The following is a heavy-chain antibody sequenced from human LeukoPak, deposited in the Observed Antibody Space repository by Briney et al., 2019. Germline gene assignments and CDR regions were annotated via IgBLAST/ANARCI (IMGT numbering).Heavy chain of an antibody. V-gene: IGHV3-23*01. CDR3: ARDRRGGLRLPYYYGSGSYYDY. CDR1: GFTFSSYT. D-gene: IGHD3-10*01. CDR2: ISENSGVHK. J-gene: IGHJ4*02. Sequence: GGSLRLSCAASGFTFSSYTMTWVRQAPGKGLEWVASISENSGVHKDYADSVKGRFTISRDNSKNTLYLQMNSLRAEDTAVYYCARDRRGGLRLPYYYGSGSYYDYWGQGTLVTVSS.